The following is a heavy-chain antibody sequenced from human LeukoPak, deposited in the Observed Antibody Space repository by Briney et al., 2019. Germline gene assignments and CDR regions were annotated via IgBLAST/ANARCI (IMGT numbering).Heavy chain of an antibody. Sequence: SETLSLTCAVYGGSFSGYYWSWIRQPPGKGLEWIGEINHSGSTNYNPSLKSRVTISVDTSKNQFSLKLSSVTAADTAVYYCARTYYYDSSGPDAFDIWGQGTMVTVSS. CDR1: GGSFSGYY. CDR3: ARTYYYDSSGPDAFDI. J-gene: IGHJ3*02. CDR2: INHSGST. V-gene: IGHV4-34*01. D-gene: IGHD3-22*01.